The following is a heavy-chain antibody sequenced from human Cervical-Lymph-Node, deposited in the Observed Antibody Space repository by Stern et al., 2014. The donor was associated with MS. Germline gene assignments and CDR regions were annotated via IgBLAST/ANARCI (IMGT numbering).Heavy chain of an antibody. CDR3: ARSYDYGDNAVDY. V-gene: IGHV4-59*01. Sequence: QVQLQESGPGLVKPSETLSLTCTVSGGSISSYYWSWIRQPPGEGLEWIGDIYYSGRPNYSPSLKSRVTISVDTSKNQFSLKLSSVTAADTAVYYCARSYDYGDNAVDYWGQGTLVTVSS. D-gene: IGHD4-17*01. J-gene: IGHJ4*02. CDR1: GGSISSYY. CDR2: IYYSGRP.